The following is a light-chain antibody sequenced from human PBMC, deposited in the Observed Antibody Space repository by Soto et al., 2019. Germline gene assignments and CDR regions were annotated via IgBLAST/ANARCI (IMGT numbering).Light chain of an antibody. CDR3: QHYNYWPPWT. CDR1: QSLSTN. Sequence: IVMTQSPATLSVSPGERATLSCRASQSLSTNLAWYQQKPGQAPRLPIYGASTRATGIPARFSGSGSGTEFTLTISSLQSEDFAVYYCQHYNYWPPWTFGQGTKVEIK. V-gene: IGKV3-15*01. J-gene: IGKJ1*01. CDR2: GAS.